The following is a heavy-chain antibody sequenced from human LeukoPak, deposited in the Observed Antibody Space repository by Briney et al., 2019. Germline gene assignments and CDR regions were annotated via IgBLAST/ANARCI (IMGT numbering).Heavy chain of an antibody. CDR1: GYTFTGYY. D-gene: IGHD4-17*01. Sequence: GASVKVSCKASGYTFTGYYMHWVRQAPGQGLEWMGWINPNSGGTNYAQKFQGRVTMTRDTSISTAYMELSRLRSDDTAVYYCARGSSFHYGDYEVYWGQGTLVTVSS. CDR3: ARGSSFHYGDYEVY. V-gene: IGHV1-2*02. J-gene: IGHJ4*02. CDR2: INPNSGGT.